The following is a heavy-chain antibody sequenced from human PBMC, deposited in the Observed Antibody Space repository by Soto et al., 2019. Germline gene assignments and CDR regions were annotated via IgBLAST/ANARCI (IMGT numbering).Heavy chain of an antibody. CDR2: INAGNGNT. CDR1: GYTFTSYA. J-gene: IGHJ5*02. Sequence: QVQLVQSGAEVKKPGASVKVSCKASGYTFTSYAMHWVRQAPGQRLEWMGWINAGNGNTKYSQKFQGRVTITRDTSASTAYVELSSLRSEDTAVYYCARADIVVVPAARPLGWFDPWGQGTLVTVSS. D-gene: IGHD2-2*02. V-gene: IGHV1-3*01. CDR3: ARADIVVVPAARPLGWFDP.